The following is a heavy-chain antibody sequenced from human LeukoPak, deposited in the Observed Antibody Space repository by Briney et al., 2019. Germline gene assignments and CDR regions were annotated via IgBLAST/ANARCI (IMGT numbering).Heavy chain of an antibody. V-gene: IGHV3-21*04. J-gene: IGHJ6*03. CDR2: ISSSSSYI. D-gene: IGHD2-15*01. CDR3: ASVLRYCSGGNCYSGGLGYMDV. CDR1: GFTFSSYS. Sequence: GGSLRLSCAASGFTFSSYSMNWVRQAPGRGLEWVSSISSSSSYIYYADSVKGRFTISRDNAKNSLYLQMNSLRAEDTAVYYCASVLRYCSGGNCYSGGLGYMDVWGKGTTVTISS.